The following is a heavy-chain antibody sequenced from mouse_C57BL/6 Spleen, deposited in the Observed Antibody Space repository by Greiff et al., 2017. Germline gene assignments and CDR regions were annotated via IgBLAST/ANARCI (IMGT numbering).Heavy chain of an antibody. D-gene: IGHD1-1*01. J-gene: IGHJ2*01. V-gene: IGHV1-62-2*01. CDR3: ARHPYYGSSYGYFDY. CDR1: GYTFTEYT. CDR2: FYPGSGSI. Sequence: QVQLQQSGAELVKPGASVKLSCKASGYTFTEYTIHWVKQRSGQGLEWIGWFYPGSGSIKYNEKFKDKATLTADKSSSTVYMELSRLTSEDSAVXFWARHPYYGSSYGYFDYWGQGTTLTVSS.